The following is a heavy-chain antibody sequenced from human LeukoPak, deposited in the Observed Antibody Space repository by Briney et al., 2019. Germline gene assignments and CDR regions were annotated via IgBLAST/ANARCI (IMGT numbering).Heavy chain of an antibody. Sequence: SETLSLTCTVSGGSISSSNYYWGWIRQPPGKGLEWIGNIYYSGSTYYKPSLKTRVTISVDTSKNQFSLKLSSVTAADTAVYYCARNMYYYDSSGPHYYYYYYMDVWGKGTTVTVSS. CDR1: GGSISSSNYY. D-gene: IGHD3-22*01. J-gene: IGHJ6*03. V-gene: IGHV4-39*07. CDR2: IYYSGST. CDR3: ARNMYYYDSSGPHYYYYYYMDV.